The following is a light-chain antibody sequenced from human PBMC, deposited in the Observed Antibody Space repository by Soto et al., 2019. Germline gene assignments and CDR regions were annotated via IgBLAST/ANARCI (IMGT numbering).Light chain of an antibody. J-gene: IGLJ3*02. V-gene: IGLV2-14*01. CDR3: SSYTRSNTWV. CDR1: RTDAGGYNY. Sequence: QSALTQPASMSGSPGQSITISCTGTRTDAGGYNYVSWYQQHPAKVPKLLIYEVSNRPSGVSNRFSGSKSGSTASLTISGLQPEDEGDYYCSSYTRSNTWVFGGGTKLPS. CDR2: EVS.